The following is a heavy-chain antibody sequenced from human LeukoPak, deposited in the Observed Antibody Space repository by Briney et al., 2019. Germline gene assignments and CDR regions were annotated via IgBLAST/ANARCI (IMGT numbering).Heavy chain of an antibody. Sequence: GGSLRLSCAASGFTFSSYSMNWVRQAPGKGLEWVSSISSSSSHIYYADSVKGRFTMSRDNAKNSLYLQMNSLRADDTAVYSCARVLEAASLDYWGQGSPVTVSS. CDR2: ISSSSSHI. CDR3: ARVLEAASLDY. V-gene: IGHV3-21*01. J-gene: IGHJ4*02. CDR1: GFTFSSYS. D-gene: IGHD6-13*01.